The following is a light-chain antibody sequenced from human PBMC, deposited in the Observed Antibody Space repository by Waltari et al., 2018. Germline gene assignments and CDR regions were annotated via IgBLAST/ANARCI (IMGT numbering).Light chain of an antibody. Sequence: SHELTQPPSVSVSPGQTARITCSGDALSRQYAYWYQQKAGQAPGAVICKDSERPSGIPERFSGSTSGTTVTLTISGVQAEDEADYYCQTTDSSGAWAFGGGTKLTVL. CDR3: QTTDSSGAWA. CDR2: KDS. J-gene: IGLJ3*02. V-gene: IGLV3-25*03. CDR1: ALSRQY.